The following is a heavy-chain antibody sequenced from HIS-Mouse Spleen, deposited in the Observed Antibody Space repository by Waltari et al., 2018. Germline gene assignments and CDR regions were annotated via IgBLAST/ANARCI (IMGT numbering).Heavy chain of an antibody. J-gene: IGHJ2*01. CDR3: AREIPYSSSWYDWYFDL. V-gene: IGHV4-39*07. CDR2: IYYSGST. Sequence: QLQLQESGPGLVKHSDTLSLTCTVPGRSISSSSYHWGWIRQPPGKGLEWIGRIYYSGSTYYNPSLKSRVTISVDTSKNQFSLKLSSVTAADTAVYYCAREIPYSSSWYDWYFDLWGRGTLVTVSS. D-gene: IGHD6-13*01. CDR1: GRSISSSSYH.